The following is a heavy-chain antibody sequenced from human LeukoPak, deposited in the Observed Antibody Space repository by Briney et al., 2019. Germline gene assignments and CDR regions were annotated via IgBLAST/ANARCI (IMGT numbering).Heavy chain of an antibody. CDR1: GYTFTAYY. D-gene: IGHD3-22*01. J-gene: IGHJ5*01. CDR3: AVDPYYYDSGWFDF. CDR2: INPHSGDT. V-gene: IGHV1-2*02. Sequence: ASVKVSCKASGYTFTAYYMHWVRQAPGQGLEYMGWINPHSGDTDYVQKFQGRVTMTRDTSITTAYMEVTSLTSDDTAVYYCAVDPYYYDSGWFDFWGQGTLVIVSS.